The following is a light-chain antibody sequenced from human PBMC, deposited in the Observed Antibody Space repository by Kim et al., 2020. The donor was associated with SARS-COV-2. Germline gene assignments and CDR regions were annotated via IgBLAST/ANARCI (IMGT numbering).Light chain of an antibody. CDR2: SNN. CDR3: AAWDDSLNGVV. Sequence: RVTISCSGSSSNIGSNTVNGYQQLPGTAPKLLIYSNNQRPSGVPDRFSGSKSGTSASLAISGLQSEDEADYYCAAWDDSLNGVVFGGGTQLTVL. V-gene: IGLV1-44*01. J-gene: IGLJ2*01. CDR1: SSNIGSNT.